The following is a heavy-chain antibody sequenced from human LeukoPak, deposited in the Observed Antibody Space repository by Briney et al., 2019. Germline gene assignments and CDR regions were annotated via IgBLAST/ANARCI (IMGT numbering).Heavy chain of an antibody. J-gene: IGHJ5*02. CDR3: AREELGSSLGFDP. Sequence: GGSLRLSCAASGFTFSSYTIHWVRQPPGKGLEWVAVISFDGSNKYYADSVKGRFTISRDNSKNTLYLQMNSLRAEDTAVYYCAREELGSSLGFDPGGQGTLVTVSA. V-gene: IGHV3-30-3*01. D-gene: IGHD3-16*01. CDR2: ISFDGSNK. CDR1: GFTFSSYT.